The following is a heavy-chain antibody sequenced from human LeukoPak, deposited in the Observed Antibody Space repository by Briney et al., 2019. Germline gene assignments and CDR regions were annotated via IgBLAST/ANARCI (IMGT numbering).Heavy chain of an antibody. D-gene: IGHD6-13*01. Sequence: TGGSLRLSCAASGFTFSSYSMNWVRQAPGKGLEWVSYISSSSSTIYYADSVKGRFTISRDNAKNSLYLQMNSLRAEDTAVYYCARRYQQLVVVDYYYYMDVWGKGTTVTVSS. J-gene: IGHJ6*03. CDR2: ISSSSSTI. CDR3: ARRYQQLVVVDYYYYMDV. CDR1: GFTFSSYS. V-gene: IGHV3-48*01.